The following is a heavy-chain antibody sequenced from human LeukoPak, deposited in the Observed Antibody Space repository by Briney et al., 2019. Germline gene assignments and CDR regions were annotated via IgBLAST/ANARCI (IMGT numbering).Heavy chain of an antibody. CDR1: GFTFSSYS. D-gene: IGHD6-19*01. V-gene: IGHV3-23*01. J-gene: IGHJ4*02. CDR2: ISGSGGST. CDR3: AKSVVAGWVRDFDY. Sequence: GGSLRLSCAASGFTFSSYSMNWVRQAPGKGLEWVSGISGSGGSTYYADSVKGRFTISRDNSKNTVYLQMNSLRAEDTAVYYCAKSVVAGWVRDFDYWGQGTLVTVSS.